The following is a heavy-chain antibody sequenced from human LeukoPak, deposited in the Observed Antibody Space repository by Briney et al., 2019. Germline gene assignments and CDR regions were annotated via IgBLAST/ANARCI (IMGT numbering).Heavy chain of an antibody. D-gene: IGHD6-19*01. CDR3: ARQAVYTSAFDF. CDR1: GYSFTSYW. J-gene: IGHJ4*02. Sequence: GESLKISCEVSGYSFTSYWVGWVRQMPGKGLEWMGIIYPVDSDTRYSPSFQGQVTISIDKSIGTAYLQWSSLKASDTAIYYCARQAVYTSAFDFWGQGTLVTVSS. V-gene: IGHV5-51*01. CDR2: IYPVDSDT.